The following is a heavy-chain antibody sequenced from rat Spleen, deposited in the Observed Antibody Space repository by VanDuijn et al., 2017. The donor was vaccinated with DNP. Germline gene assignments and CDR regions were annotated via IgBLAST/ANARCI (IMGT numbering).Heavy chain of an antibody. J-gene: IGHJ2*01. V-gene: IGHV5-25*01. CDR3: ASRAPGDYFYGGYFDY. CDR1: GFSFRDYD. D-gene: IGHD1-6*01. CDR2: MSPSGANI. Sequence: EVQLVESGGGLVQPGRSLKLSCAASGFSFRDYDMAWVRQAPSKGLEWVACMSPSGANIYYRDSVRGRFTIFRDIPKSTLYLQMDSLRSEDTATYYCASRAPGDYFYGGYFDYWGQGVMVTVSS.